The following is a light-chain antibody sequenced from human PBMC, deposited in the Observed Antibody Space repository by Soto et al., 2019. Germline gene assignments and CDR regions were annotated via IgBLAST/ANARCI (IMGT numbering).Light chain of an antibody. Sequence: DIVWTRSSANLYLSQGERATLSCRASQSIRSNYVAWYQQKPGQGPRLLIYGASSRATGIPDRFSGSGSGTDFTRIISRLEPEDCAKYYCQQDGSSPRAFRHRTKVYIK. CDR2: GAS. V-gene: IGKV3-20*01. J-gene: IGKJ1*01. CDR1: QSIRSNY. CDR3: QQDGSSPRA.